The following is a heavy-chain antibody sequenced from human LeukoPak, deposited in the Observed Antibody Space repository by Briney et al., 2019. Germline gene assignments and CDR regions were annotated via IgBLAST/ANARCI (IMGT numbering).Heavy chain of an antibody. CDR1: GFTFSSYG. CDR3: ARDDTGSSGGPNWFDP. J-gene: IGHJ5*02. Sequence: GRSLRLSCAASGFTFSSYGMHWVRQAPGKGLEWVAVISYDGSNKYYADSVKGRFTSSRDNAKNSLYLQMNSLRAEDTAVYYCARDDTGSSGGPNWFDPWGQGTPVTVSS. D-gene: IGHD6-6*01. CDR2: ISYDGSNK. V-gene: IGHV3-30*03.